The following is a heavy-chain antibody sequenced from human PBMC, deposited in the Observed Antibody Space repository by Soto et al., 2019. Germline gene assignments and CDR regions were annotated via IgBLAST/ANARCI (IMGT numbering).Heavy chain of an antibody. V-gene: IGHV3-7*03. CDR3: AKNDDDIYGTLYCFGN. CDR1: GFIFSDSS. J-gene: IGHJ4*02. CDR2: IKQDESEK. Sequence: GGSLRLSCAASGFIFSDSSMTWVRQAPGKGLEWVANIKQDESEKYYLDSVKGRFTISRDNAKNTLYLQMNSLRADDSAEYYCAKNDDDIYGTLYCFGNWGRGTLVTVSS. D-gene: IGHD1-1*01.